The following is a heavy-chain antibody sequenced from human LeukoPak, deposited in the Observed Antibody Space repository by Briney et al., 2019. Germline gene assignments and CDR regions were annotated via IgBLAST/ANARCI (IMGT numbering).Heavy chain of an antibody. CDR2: ISGSGGST. D-gene: IGHD5-18*01. CDR3: AKVRRYSYVNRGYFDY. Sequence: SGGSLRLACAASGFTFSSYAMSWVRQAPGKGLEWVSAISGSGGSTYYADSVKGRFTISRDNSKNTLYLQMNSLRAEDTAVYYCAKVRRYSYVNRGYFDYWGQGTLVTVSS. V-gene: IGHV3-23*01. J-gene: IGHJ4*02. CDR1: GFTFSSYA.